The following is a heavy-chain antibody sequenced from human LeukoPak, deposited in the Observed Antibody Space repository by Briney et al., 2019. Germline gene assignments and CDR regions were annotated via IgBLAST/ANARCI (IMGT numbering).Heavy chain of an antibody. CDR3: ARDLLRIAYCGGDCYSAASY. CDR1: GFTFSSYS. J-gene: IGHJ4*02. V-gene: IGHV3-21*01. Sequence: PGGSLRLSRAASGFTFSSYSMNWVRQAPGKGLEWVSSISSSSSYIYYADSVKGRFTISRDNAKNSLYLQMNSLRAEDTAVYYCARDLLRIAYCGGDCYSAASYWGQGTLVTVSS. D-gene: IGHD2-21*01. CDR2: ISSSSSYI.